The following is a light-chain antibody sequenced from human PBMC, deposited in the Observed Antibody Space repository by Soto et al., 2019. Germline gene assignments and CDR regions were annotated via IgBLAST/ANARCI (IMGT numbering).Light chain of an antibody. CDR2: AAS. CDR1: QSISNY. CDR3: QQSYSTPLT. V-gene: IGKV1-39*01. J-gene: IGKJ4*01. Sequence: DIQMTQSPSSLSASVGDRVTITCRASQSISNYLNWYQQKPGKAPRLVIYAASSLQSGVPSRFSGSESETDFTLTINNLQPEDFANYFCQQSYSTPLTFGGGTKVEIK.